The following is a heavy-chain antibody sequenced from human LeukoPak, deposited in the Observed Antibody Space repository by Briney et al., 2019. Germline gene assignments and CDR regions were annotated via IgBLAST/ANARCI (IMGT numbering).Heavy chain of an antibody. CDR3: ARGPHYYDSSGPAHI. Sequence: ASVTVSCKASGYTFTSYDINWVRQAAGQGLEWMGIINLCGGSTSYAQKYQGRVTLTRDTYTSTVHMELSSLRSEDTAVYYCARGPHYYDSSGPAHIWGQGTMVTVSS. D-gene: IGHD3-22*01. CDR1: GYTFTSYD. CDR2: INLCGGST. V-gene: IGHV1-46*01. J-gene: IGHJ3*02.